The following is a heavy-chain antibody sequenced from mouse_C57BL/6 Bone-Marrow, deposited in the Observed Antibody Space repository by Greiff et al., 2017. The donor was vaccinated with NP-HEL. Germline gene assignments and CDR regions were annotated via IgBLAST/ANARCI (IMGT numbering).Heavy chain of an antibody. V-gene: IGHV1-7*01. CDR1: GYTFTSYW. CDR2: INPSSGYT. Sequence: QVQLKESGAELAKPGASVKLSCKASGYTFTSYWMHWVKQRPGQGLEWIGYINPSSGYTKYNQKFKDKATLTADKSSSTAYMQLSSLTYEDSAVYYCATRWLLPYWYFDVWGTGTTVTVSS. CDR3: ATRWLLPYWYFDV. J-gene: IGHJ1*03. D-gene: IGHD2-3*01.